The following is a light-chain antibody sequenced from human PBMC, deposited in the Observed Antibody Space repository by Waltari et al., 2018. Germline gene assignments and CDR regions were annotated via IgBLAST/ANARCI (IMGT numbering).Light chain of an antibody. CDR1: QYISTS. CDR2: GAA. J-gene: IGKJ4*01. CDR3: QQSYTPPPLT. V-gene: IGKV1-39*01. Sequence: DIQLTQSPSSLSASVGDRVTITCRASQYISTSLNWYQQRAQRPPKLLIYGAATLQSGVPSRFSCDGSGTEFTLTISSLQPEDFATYYCQQSYTPPPLTFGGGTKVDIK.